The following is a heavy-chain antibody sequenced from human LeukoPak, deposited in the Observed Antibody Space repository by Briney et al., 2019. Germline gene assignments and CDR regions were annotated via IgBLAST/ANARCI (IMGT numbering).Heavy chain of an antibody. CDR3: ARDLIVGAALPTDAFDI. CDR2: ISAYNGNT. D-gene: IGHD1-26*01. Sequence: ASVKVSCKASGYTFTSYGISWVRQAPGQGLEWMGWISAYNGNTNYAQKLQGRVTMTTDTSTSTAYMELRSQRSDDTAVYYCARDLIVGAALPTDAFDIWGQGTMVTVSS. J-gene: IGHJ3*02. V-gene: IGHV1-18*01. CDR1: GYTFTSYG.